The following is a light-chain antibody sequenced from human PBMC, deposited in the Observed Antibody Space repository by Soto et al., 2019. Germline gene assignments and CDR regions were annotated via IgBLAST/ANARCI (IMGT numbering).Light chain of an antibody. Sequence: ALTQPRSVSGSPGQSVTISCTGSSSDVGGSNYVSWYQQYPGKAPKLMIYDVTKRPSGVPDRFSGSKSGNTASLIISGLQAEDEADYYCCSYADSRALFGGGTKLTVL. CDR3: CSYADSRAL. J-gene: IGLJ2*01. CDR1: SSDVGGSNY. CDR2: DVT. V-gene: IGLV2-11*01.